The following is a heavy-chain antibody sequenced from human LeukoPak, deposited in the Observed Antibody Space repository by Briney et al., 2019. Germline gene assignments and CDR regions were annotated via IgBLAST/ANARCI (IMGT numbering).Heavy chain of an antibody. J-gene: IGHJ4*02. CDR1: GFIFSNYE. D-gene: IGHD6-19*01. V-gene: IGHV3-48*03. CDR3: AKTSSGWSNDY. Sequence: GGSLRLSCAASGFIFSNYEMNWVRQAPGKGLEWASHISSSGSTMYYADSVKGRFTISRDNAKNSLYLQMNSLRAEDTAVYYCAKTSSGWSNDYWGQGTLVTVSS. CDR2: ISSSGSTM.